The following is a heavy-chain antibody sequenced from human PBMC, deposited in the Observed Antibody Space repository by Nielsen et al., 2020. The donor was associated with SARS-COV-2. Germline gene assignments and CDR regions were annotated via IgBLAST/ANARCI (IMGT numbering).Heavy chain of an antibody. D-gene: IGHD5-12*01. CDR2: IYFSLST. CDR1: GGSIISVGYY. J-gene: IGHJ6*02. V-gene: IGHV4-31*03. CDR3: ARESSGYDHYNYGMDV. Sequence: SATLSLTCTVSGGSIISVGYYWSWIRHHPGKGLEWIGYIYFSLSTCYNPSLKSRVTISVDTSKNQFSLSLRSVTAADTAVYYCARESSGYDHYNYGMDVWGQGTTVTVSS.